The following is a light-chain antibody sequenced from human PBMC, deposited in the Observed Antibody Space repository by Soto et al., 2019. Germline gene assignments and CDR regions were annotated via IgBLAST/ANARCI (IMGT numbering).Light chain of an antibody. CDR2: GAS. J-gene: IGKJ1*01. Sequence: DIQMTQSPSTLSASVGDRVTITCRASQSISSWLAWYQQKPGKAPDLLIYGASGLQSGVPSRFSGSGSVTELTLTITSPQPDDFATYYCQQYNSDSGTFGQGTKGEIQ. CDR1: QSISSW. V-gene: IGKV1-5*01. CDR3: QQYNSDSGT.